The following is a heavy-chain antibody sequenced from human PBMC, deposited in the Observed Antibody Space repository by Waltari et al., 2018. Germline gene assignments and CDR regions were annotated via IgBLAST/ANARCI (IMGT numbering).Heavy chain of an antibody. J-gene: IGHJ5*02. CDR3: ARVDCSSTSCYVQGWFDP. Sequence: EVQLVESGGGLVKPGGSLRLSCAASGLTYSSYSMNCVRQAPGKGLEWVSSISSSSSYIYYADSVKGRFTISRDNAKNSLYLQMNSLRAEDTAVYYCARVDCSSTSCYVQGWFDPWGQGTLVTVSS. V-gene: IGHV3-21*01. CDR1: GLTYSSYS. D-gene: IGHD2-2*01. CDR2: ISSSSSYI.